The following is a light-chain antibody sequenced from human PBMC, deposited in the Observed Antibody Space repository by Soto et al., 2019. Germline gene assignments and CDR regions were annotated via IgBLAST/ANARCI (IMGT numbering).Light chain of an antibody. CDR3: QQRADWPT. V-gene: IGKV3-11*01. CDR2: DAS. CDR1: QSVSGS. Sequence: EFVLTQSPATLSLSPGERATLSCRASQSVSGSLAWYQYKPGQAPRLLIYDASNRVTGIPAGFSGSGLGTDFTLATSSLEPEDFAVYYCQQRADWPTFGPGTRVDIK. J-gene: IGKJ3*01.